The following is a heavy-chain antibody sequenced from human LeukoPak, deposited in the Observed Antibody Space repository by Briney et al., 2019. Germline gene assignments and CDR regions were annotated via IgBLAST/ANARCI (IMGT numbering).Heavy chain of an antibody. J-gene: IGHJ4*02. V-gene: IGHV3-30*02. CDR2: IWYGGSNK. Sequence: PGGSLRLSCAASGFTFSSYGMHWVRQAPGKGLEWVAVIWYGGSNKYYADSVKGRFTISRDNSKNTLYLQMNSLRAEDTAVYYCAKDPGGTYAEYYFDYWGQGTLVTVSS. CDR3: AKDPGGTYAEYYFDY. CDR1: GFTFSSYG. D-gene: IGHD1-26*01.